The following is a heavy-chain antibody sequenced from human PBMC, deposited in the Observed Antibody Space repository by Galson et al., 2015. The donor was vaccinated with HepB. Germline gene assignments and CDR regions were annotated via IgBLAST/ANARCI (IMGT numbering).Heavy chain of an antibody. V-gene: IGHV3-7*03. CDR3: VRRGYQWFADLYYFDY. J-gene: IGHJ4*02. D-gene: IGHD3-10*01. CDR1: QFYFTKYW. CDR2: IKEDGSET. Sequence: SLRLSCAASQFYFTKYWMSWVRQAPGKGLEWVANIKEDGSETYYVDSVKGRFTISRDNAKNSLYLQMNSLRAQDTAVYYCVRRGYQWFADLYYFDYWGQGTLVTVSS.